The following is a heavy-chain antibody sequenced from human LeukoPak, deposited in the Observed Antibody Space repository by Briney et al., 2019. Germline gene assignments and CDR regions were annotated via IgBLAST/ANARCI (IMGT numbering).Heavy chain of an antibody. CDR1: GFTFSSYS. CDR3: ARATYSGSYYSAFDI. D-gene: IGHD1-26*01. J-gene: IGHJ3*02. Sequence: PGGSLRLSCAVSGFTFSSYSMNWVRQAPGKGLEWVSSISSSSSYIYYADSVKGRFTISRDNAKNSLYLQMNSLRAEDTAVYYCARATYSGSYYSAFDIWGQGTMVTVSS. CDR2: ISSSSSYI. V-gene: IGHV3-21*01.